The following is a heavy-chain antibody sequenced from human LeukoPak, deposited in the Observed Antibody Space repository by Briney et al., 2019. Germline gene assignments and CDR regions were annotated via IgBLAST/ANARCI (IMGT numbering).Heavy chain of an antibody. CDR1: GFSFRTSA. CDR3: AHIAVAGTGVDY. J-gene: IGHJ4*02. V-gene: IGHV3-23*01. D-gene: IGHD6-19*01. Sequence: GGSLRLSCAASGFSFRTSAMSWVRQAPGKGLQWVSSLNGGDYLTYYADSVKGRFTISRDSSKNILYLQMNSLGSDDTAIYYCAHIAVAGTGVDYWGQGTLVTVSS. CDR2: LNGGDYLT.